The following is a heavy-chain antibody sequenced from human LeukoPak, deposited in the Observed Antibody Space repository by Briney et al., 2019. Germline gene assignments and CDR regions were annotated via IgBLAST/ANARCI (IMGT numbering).Heavy chain of an antibody. CDR2: INHSGST. CDR3: ARGDIPVATDY. D-gene: IGHD6-19*01. Sequence: LETLSLTCAVYGGSFSGYYWSWIRQPPGKGLEWIGEINHSGSTNYNPSLKSRVTISVDTSKNQFSLKLSSVTAADTAVYYCARGDIPVATDYWGQGTLVTVSS. CDR1: GGSFSGYY. J-gene: IGHJ4*02. V-gene: IGHV4-34*01.